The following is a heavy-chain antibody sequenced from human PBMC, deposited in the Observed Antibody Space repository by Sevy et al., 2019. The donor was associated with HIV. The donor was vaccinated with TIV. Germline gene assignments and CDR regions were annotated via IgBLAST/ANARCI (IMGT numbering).Heavy chain of an antibody. J-gene: IGHJ4*02. CDR1: GYSFTNYP. Sequence: ASVQVSCKASGYSFTNYPINWVRQAPGQGLEWMGGIRNYNGDTKYAEKFQGRVTVTTDTSTRTAYMELRSLRSDDTAVYYCARDSDASNHYYLDYFDYWGQGTRVTVSS. V-gene: IGHV1-18*01. CDR2: IRNYNGDT. CDR3: ARDSDASNHYYLDYFDY. D-gene: IGHD3-22*01.